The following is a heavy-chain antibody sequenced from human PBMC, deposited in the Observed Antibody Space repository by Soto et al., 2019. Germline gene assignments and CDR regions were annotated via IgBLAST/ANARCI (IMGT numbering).Heavy chain of an antibody. CDR1: GFTFSSYA. J-gene: IGHJ3*02. D-gene: IGHD6-19*01. Sequence: GGSLRLSCAASGFTFSSYAMSWVRQAPGKGLEWVSAISGSGGSTYYADSVKGRFTISRDNSKNTLYLQMNSLRDEDTALYYCAKDLEYSSGWYAFDIWGQGTMVTVSS. CDR2: ISGSGGST. CDR3: AKDLEYSSGWYAFDI. V-gene: IGHV3-23*01.